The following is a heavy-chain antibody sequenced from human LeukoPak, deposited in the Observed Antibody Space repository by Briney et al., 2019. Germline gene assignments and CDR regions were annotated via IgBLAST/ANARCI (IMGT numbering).Heavy chain of an antibody. CDR3: ATNIAVAGHEDY. J-gene: IGHJ4*02. V-gene: IGHV3-23*01. Sequence: GGSLRLSCAASGFTFSSYAMSWVRQAPGKGLEWVSAITGRGGSTYYADSVKGRFTISRDNAKNSLYLQMNSLRTEDTAVYYCATNIAVAGHEDYWGQGTLVTVSS. CDR1: GFTFSSYA. CDR2: ITGRGGST. D-gene: IGHD6-19*01.